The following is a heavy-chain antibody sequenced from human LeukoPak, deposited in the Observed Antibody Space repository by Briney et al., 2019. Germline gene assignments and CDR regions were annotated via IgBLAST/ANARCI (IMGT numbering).Heavy chain of an antibody. CDR2: ISGSGGST. CDR1: GSTFSSYW. CDR3: AKGDCSGGSCFYDGFDI. V-gene: IGHV3-23*01. J-gene: IGHJ3*02. D-gene: IGHD2-15*01. Sequence: PGGSLKLSCAASGSTFSSYWMHWVRQAPGKGLEWVSAISGSGGSTYYADSVKGRFTISRDNSKNTLYLQMNSLRAEDTAVYYCAKGDCSGGSCFYDGFDIWGQGTMVTVSS.